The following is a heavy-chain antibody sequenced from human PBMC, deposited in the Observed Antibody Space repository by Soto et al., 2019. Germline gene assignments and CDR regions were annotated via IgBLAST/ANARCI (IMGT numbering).Heavy chain of an antibody. CDR3: AKGSSSSRPYYFDY. J-gene: IGHJ4*02. V-gene: IGHV3-23*01. Sequence: EVQLLESGGAFVQPGGSLRLSCAASGFTFSNYAMSWVRQAPGEALEWVSAITDSAGDTFHADSVKGRFTISRDNRENTLYMQMNSLTAEDTAVYYCAKGSSSSRPYYFDYWGQGTLVTVSS. D-gene: IGHD2-2*01. CDR1: GFTFSNYA. CDR2: ITDSAGDT.